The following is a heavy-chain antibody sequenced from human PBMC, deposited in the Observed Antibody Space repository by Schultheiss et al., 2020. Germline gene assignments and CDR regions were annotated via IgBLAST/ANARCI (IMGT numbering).Heavy chain of an antibody. J-gene: IGHJ4*02. V-gene: IGHV3-23*01. CDR3: AKDTSSWYA. CDR2: ISGSGGST. D-gene: IGHD6-13*01. Sequence: GGSLRLSCAASGFTFSNAWMNWVRQAPGKGLEWVSAISGSGGSTYYADSVKGRFTISRDNSKNTLYLQMNSLRAEDTAVYYCAKDTSSWYAWGQGTLVTVAS. CDR1: GFTFSNAW.